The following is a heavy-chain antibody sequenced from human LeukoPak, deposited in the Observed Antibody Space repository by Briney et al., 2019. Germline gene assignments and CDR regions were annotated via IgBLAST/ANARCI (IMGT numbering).Heavy chain of an antibody. CDR1: GGSISSYY. D-gene: IGHD3-22*01. CDR3: ARGIYDSSPDAFDI. Sequence: PSETLSLTCTVSGGSISSYYWSWIRQPAGKGLEWIGRIYTSGSTNYNPSLKSRVTMSVDTSKNQFSLKLSSVTAADTAVYYCARGIYDSSPDAFDIWGQGTMVTVSS. V-gene: IGHV4-4*07. J-gene: IGHJ3*02. CDR2: IYTSGST.